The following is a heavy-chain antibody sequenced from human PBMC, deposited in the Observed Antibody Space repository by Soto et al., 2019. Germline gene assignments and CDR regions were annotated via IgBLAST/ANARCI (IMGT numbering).Heavy chain of an antibody. CDR3: AKGHPSGAVWSGYYPRESDY. D-gene: IGHD3-3*01. CDR1: GFTFDDYA. Sequence: PGGSLRLSCAASGFTFDDYAMHWVRQAPGKGLEWVSGISWNSGSIGYADSVKGRFTISRDNAKNSLYLQMNSLRAEDTALYYCAKGHPSGAVWSGYYPRESDYWGQGTLVTVSS. V-gene: IGHV3-9*01. CDR2: ISWNSGSI. J-gene: IGHJ4*02.